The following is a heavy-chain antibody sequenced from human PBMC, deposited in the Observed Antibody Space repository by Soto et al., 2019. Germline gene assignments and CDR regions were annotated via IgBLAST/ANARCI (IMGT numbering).Heavy chain of an antibody. D-gene: IGHD2-15*01. CDR3: ARDSADIVVVGRNDN. CDR2: ISAYNGNT. CDR1: GYTFTSYG. V-gene: IGHV1-18*01. J-gene: IGHJ1*01. Sequence: QVQLVQSGAEVKKPGASVKVSCKASGYTFTSYGISWVRQAPGQGLAWMGWISAYNGNTNYAQKRQGRVTMTTDTSTSTAYMELRSLRSDDTAVYYCARDSADIVVVGRNDNSGQGNLVTVSS.